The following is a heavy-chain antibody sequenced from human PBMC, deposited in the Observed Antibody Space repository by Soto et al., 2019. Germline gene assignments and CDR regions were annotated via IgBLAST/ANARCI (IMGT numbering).Heavy chain of an antibody. J-gene: IGHJ6*02. D-gene: IGHD1-1*01. CDR1: GFTVSSYD. CDR3: ARSPGAPNGLAV. Sequence: EVQLVESGGGLVQPGGSLRLSCAASGFTVSSYDMHWVRQATGKGLEWVSSIGTAGDTYYSGSVKGRFTISRENAKNSLYLQKNSLRAGDTAVYYCARSPGAPNGLAVWGQGTTVTVSS. CDR2: IGTAGDT. V-gene: IGHV3-13*04.